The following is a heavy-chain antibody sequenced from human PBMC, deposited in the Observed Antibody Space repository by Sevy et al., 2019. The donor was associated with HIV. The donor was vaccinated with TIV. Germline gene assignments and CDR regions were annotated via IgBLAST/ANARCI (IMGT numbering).Heavy chain of an antibody. J-gene: IGHJ4*02. D-gene: IGHD6-19*01. Sequence: GGSLRLSCAASGFTFSSYGMHWVRQAPGKGLEWVAGISYDGSNKYYADSVKGRFTISRDNSKNTLYLQMNSLRAEDTAVYYCAKDGNSIAVAAYFDYWGQGTLVTVSS. V-gene: IGHV3-30*18. CDR2: ISYDGSNK. CDR1: GFTFSSYG. CDR3: AKDGNSIAVAAYFDY.